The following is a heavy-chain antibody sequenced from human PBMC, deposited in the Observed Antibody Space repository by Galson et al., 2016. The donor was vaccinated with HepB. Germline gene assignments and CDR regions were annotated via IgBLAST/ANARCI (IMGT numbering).Heavy chain of an antibody. CDR2: ISTRRTT. CDR1: GFVLSNFG. Sequence: SLRLSCAASGFVLSNFGLSWVRQAPGKGLEWVASISTRRTTYYSDSVQGRFTISRDNSNNPLYLQMNGLRAEDTAVYYCAKERLVRRIFDHWGQGTLLTVSS. D-gene: IGHD1-1*01. CDR3: AKERLVRRIFDH. J-gene: IGHJ4*02. V-gene: IGHV3-23*01.